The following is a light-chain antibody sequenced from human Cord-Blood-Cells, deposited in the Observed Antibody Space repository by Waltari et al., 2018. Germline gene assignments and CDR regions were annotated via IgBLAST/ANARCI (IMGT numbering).Light chain of an antibody. CDR3: SSYTSSSTYV. CDR2: AVS. CDR1: SSDVGGYNY. Sequence: QSALTQPASVSGSPGQSITISCTGTSSDVGGYNYVSCYQQPPGKAPKLMIYAVSNRPSGGSNRFSGSKSGNTASLTISGLQAEDEADYYCSSYTSSSTYVFGTGTKVTVL. V-gene: IGLV2-14*01. J-gene: IGLJ1*01.